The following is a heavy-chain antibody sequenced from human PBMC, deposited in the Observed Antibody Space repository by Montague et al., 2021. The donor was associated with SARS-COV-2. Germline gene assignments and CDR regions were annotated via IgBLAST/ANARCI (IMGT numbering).Heavy chain of an antibody. Sequence: SETLSLTCAVYGGSFSGYHWTWIRQAPGEGLEWIAEIGHGGNTNYNPSLKSRTTISVDTSKNQFSLKLTSVTAADTAMYYCARDNPVRGPMRHFDLFLSCPFDVWGQGTLVTVSS. CDR3: ARDNPVRGPMRHFDLFLSCPFDV. J-gene: IGHJ3*01. V-gene: IGHV4-34*01. CDR2: IGHGGNT. CDR1: GGSFSGYH. D-gene: IGHD3-9*01.